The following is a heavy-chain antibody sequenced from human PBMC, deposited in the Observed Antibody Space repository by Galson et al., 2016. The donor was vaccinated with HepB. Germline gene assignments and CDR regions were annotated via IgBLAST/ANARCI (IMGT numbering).Heavy chain of an antibody. J-gene: IGHJ4*02. CDR3: GKHGGFDY. Sequence: SLRLSCAASGFTFSNSGMTWVRQAPGRGLEWVSGITCSGDPTHYADFVKGRFTISRDNSKNTLYLYMNNLTAGDTAIYYCGKHGGFDYWGQGALVTVSS. CDR2: ITCSGDPT. V-gene: IGHV3-23*01. CDR1: GFTFSNSG. D-gene: IGHD3-16*01.